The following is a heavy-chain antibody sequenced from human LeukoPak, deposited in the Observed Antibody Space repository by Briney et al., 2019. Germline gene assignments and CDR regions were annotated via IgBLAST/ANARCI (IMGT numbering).Heavy chain of an antibody. CDR2: INPSGGST. D-gene: IGHD6-19*01. CDR1: GYTFTSYY. Sequence: ASVKVSCKASGYTFTSYYMHWVRQAPGQGLEWMGIINPSGGSTSYAQKFQGRVTMTRDTSISTAYMELSRLRSDDTAVYYCAREGRQAASGWYSWFDPWGQGTLVTVSS. J-gene: IGHJ5*02. V-gene: IGHV1-46*01. CDR3: AREGRQAASGWYSWFDP.